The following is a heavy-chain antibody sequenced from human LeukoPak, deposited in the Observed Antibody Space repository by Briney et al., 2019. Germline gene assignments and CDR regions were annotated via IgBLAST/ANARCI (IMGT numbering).Heavy chain of an antibody. D-gene: IGHD6-19*01. CDR1: GGSISGWY. Sequence: PSETLSLTCTVSGGSISGWYWSWIRQPPGKGLEWIGYIYGSGNTNYNPSLKSRVTMSIDTSKNRFSLKLTSVTAADTATYYCARETSLAGFASGLGFNYWGQGILVTVSS. J-gene: IGHJ4*02. CDR2: IYGSGNT. CDR3: ARETSLAGFASGLGFNY. V-gene: IGHV4-59*01.